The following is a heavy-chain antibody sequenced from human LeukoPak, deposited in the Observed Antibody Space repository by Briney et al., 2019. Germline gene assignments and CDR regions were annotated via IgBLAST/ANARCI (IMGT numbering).Heavy chain of an antibody. CDR1: GFTFSGSA. J-gene: IGHJ4*02. CDR2: IRSKANSYAT. CDR3: TSLAYGSGSYYIAGYY. Sequence: PGGSLRLSCAASGFTFSGSAMHWVRQASEKGLEWVGRIRSKANSYATAYAASVKGRFTISRDDSKNTAYLQMNSLKTEDTAVYYCTSLAYGSGSYYIAGYYWGQGTLVTVSS. D-gene: IGHD3-10*01. V-gene: IGHV3-73*01.